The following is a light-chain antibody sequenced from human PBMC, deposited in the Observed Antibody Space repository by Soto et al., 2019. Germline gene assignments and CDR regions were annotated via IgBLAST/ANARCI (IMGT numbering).Light chain of an antibody. CDR2: KAS. Sequence: DIQMTQSPSTLSASVGDRVTITCRASESISNFLAWYQQKPGKAPNLLIYKASSVESGVPSRFSGSGSGTEFTLTISSLQPDDFATYYCQPYNSYSRTFGQGTKVDIK. CDR1: ESISNF. J-gene: IGKJ1*01. V-gene: IGKV1-5*03. CDR3: QPYNSYSRT.